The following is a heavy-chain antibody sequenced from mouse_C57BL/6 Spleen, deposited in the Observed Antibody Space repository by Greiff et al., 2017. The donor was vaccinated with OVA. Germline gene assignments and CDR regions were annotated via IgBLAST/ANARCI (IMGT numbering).Heavy chain of an antibody. J-gene: IGHJ2*01. D-gene: IGHD1-1*01. CDR2: IDPANGNT. CDR1: GFNIKNTY. V-gene: IGHV14-3*01. Sequence: VQLKQSVAELVRPGASVKLSCTASGFNIKNTYMHWVKQRPEQGLEWIGRIDPANGNTKYAPKFQGKATITADTSSNTAYLQLSSLTSEDTAIYYCASFIYYYGSSSHFDYWGQGTTLTVSS. CDR3: ASFIYYYGSSSHFDY.